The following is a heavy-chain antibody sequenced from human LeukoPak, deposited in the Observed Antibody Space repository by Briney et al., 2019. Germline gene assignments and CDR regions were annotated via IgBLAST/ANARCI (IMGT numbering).Heavy chain of an antibody. D-gene: IGHD6-13*01. CDR1: GGTFSSYA. V-gene: IGHV1-69*04. J-gene: IGHJ3*02. Sequence: VASVKVSCKASGGTFSSYAISWVRQAPGQGLEWMGRIIPILGIANYAQKFQGRVTMTRDTSTSTVYMELSSLRSEDTAVYYCARERGLSSQGDAFDIWGQGTMVTVSS. CDR3: ARERGLSSQGDAFDI. CDR2: IIPILGIA.